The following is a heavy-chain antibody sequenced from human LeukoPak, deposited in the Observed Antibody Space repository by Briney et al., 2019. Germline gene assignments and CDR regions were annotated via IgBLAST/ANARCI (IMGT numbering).Heavy chain of an antibody. J-gene: IGHJ4*02. CDR1: GYTFTSFD. D-gene: IGHD6-13*01. Sequence: ASVKVSCKASGYTFTSFDINWARQATGQGLEWVGWMNPNSGNTGYAQRFQGRVTMTRNTSISTAYMELSSLRSEDTAVYYCARVNSSIGSSRRYFDYWGQGTLVTVSS. V-gene: IGHV1-8*01. CDR3: ARVNSSIGSSRRYFDY. CDR2: MNPNSGNT.